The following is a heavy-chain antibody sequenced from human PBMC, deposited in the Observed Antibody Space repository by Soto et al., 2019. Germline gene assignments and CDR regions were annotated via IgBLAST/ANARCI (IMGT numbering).Heavy chain of an antibody. CDR3: ARDQAVAGSDFDY. D-gene: IGHD6-19*01. J-gene: IGHJ4*02. CDR2: ISSSSSYI. Sequence: NPGGSLRLSCAASGFTFSSYSMTGVRQAPGKGLEWVSSISSSSSYIYYADSVKGRFTISRDNAENSLYLQMNSLGAEYTAVYYCARDQAVAGSDFDYWGQGTLVTVSS. CDR1: GFTFSSYS. V-gene: IGHV3-21*01.